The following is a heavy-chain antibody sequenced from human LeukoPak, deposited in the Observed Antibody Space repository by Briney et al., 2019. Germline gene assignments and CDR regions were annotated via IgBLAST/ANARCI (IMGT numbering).Heavy chain of an antibody. CDR3: ARGAVVVPQTSLAWFDP. CDR1: GFTFSNSW. CDR2: IKEDGSEK. Sequence: GGSLRLSCAASGFTFSNSWMTWIRQAPGKGLEWVANIKEDGSEKNYVDSVRGRFTISRDNAKNSLYLQMNSLRAEDTAVYYCARGAVVVPQTSLAWFDPWGQGTLVTVSS. D-gene: IGHD2-15*01. J-gene: IGHJ5*02. V-gene: IGHV3-7*01.